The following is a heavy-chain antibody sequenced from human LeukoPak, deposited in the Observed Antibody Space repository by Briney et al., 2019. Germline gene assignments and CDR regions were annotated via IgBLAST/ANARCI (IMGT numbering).Heavy chain of an antibody. CDR2: INHSGST. CDR1: GYTFIHNF. CDR3: ARAMPYFYGSIAVPGTIDY. J-gene: IGHJ4*02. D-gene: IGHD6-19*01. V-gene: IGHV4-34*01. Sequence: SETLSLTCAAYGYTFIHNFWTWIRQPPGKGLEWIGHINHSGSTYYNPSLKSRVTILVDTSKNQFSLKLTSVTAADTAVYYCARAMPYFYGSIAVPGTIDYWGQGILVTVSS.